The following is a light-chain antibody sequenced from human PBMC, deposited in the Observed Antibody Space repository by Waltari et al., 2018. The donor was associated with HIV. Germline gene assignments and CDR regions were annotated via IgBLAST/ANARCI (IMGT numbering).Light chain of an antibody. CDR2: RNH. V-gene: IGLV10-54*01. CDR3: SSWDISISAWV. CDR1: SNNVGERG. Sequence: QAGLTQPPSVSTGLRQTATLPCTGNSNNVGERGAAYLQQHQGHPPKLLSYRNHSRPSGISEKISASRSGNTASLTITGLQPDDEADYYCSSWDISISAWVFGGGTKLIVL. J-gene: IGLJ3*02.